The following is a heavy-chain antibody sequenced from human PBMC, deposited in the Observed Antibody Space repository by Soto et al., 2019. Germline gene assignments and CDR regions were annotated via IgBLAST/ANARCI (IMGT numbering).Heavy chain of an antibody. CDR1: GGSISSSSYY. D-gene: IGHD1-7*01. CDR2: IYYSGST. J-gene: IGHJ6*02. V-gene: IGHV4-39*01. CDR3: ARVNWNLGYYGMDV. Sequence: SETLSLTCTVSGGSISSSSYYWGWIRQPPGKGLEWIGSIYYSGSTYYNPSLKSRVTISVDTSKNQFSLELSSVTPEDTAVYYCARVNWNLGYYGMDVWGQGTTVTVSS.